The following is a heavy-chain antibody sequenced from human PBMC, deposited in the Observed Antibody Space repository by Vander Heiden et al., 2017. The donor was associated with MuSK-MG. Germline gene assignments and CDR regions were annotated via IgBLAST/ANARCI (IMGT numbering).Heavy chain of an antibody. CDR1: GYSISSGYY. J-gene: IGHJ3*02. D-gene: IGHD4-17*01. V-gene: IGHV4-38-2*01. CDR2: IYHSGST. CDR3: ASDGQYGDYHFDAFDI. Sequence: QVQLQESGPGLVKPSETLSLTCAVSGYSISSGYYWGRIRQPPGKGLEWIGSIYHSGSTYYNRSLKSRVTISVDTSKNQFSLKLSSVTAADPAVYYCASDGQYGDYHFDAFDIWGQGTMVTVSS.